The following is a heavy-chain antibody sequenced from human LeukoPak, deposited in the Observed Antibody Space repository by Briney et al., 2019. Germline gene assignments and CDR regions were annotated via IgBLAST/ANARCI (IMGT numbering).Heavy chain of an antibody. CDR3: ARVPNWNYWGLLYYFDY. Sequence: SETLSLTCAVYGGSFSGYYWSWIRQPPGKGLEWIGEINHSGSTNYNPSLKSRVTISVDTSKNQFSLKLSSVTAADTAVYYYARVPNWNYWGLLYYFDYWGQGTLVTVSS. CDR2: INHSGST. D-gene: IGHD1-7*01. J-gene: IGHJ4*02. V-gene: IGHV4-34*01. CDR1: GGSFSGYY.